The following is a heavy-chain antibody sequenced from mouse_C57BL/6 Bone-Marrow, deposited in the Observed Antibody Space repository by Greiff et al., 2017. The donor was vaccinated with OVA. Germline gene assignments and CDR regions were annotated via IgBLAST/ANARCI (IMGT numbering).Heavy chain of an antibody. CDR2: IYPGDGDT. CDR3: ARGGYGYDEGWYFDV. J-gene: IGHJ1*03. D-gene: IGHD2-2*01. Sequence: QVQLQQSGPELVKPGASVKISCKASGYAFSSSWMNWVKQRPGKGLEWIGRIYPGDGDTNYNGKFKGKATLTADKSSSTAYMQLSSLTSEDSAVYFCARGGYGYDEGWYFDVWGTGTTVTVSS. V-gene: IGHV1-82*01. CDR1: GYAFSSSW.